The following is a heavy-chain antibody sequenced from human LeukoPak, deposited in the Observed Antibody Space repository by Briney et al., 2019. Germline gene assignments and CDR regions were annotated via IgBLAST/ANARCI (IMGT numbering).Heavy chain of an antibody. D-gene: IGHD6-6*01. V-gene: IGHV4-39*01. J-gene: IGHJ4*02. CDR2: IYYSGST. Sequence: SETLSLTCTVSGGSISSSSYYWGWIRQPPGKGLEWIGSIYYSGSTYYNPSLKSRVTISVDTSKNQFSLKLSSVTAADTAVYYCARQEYSSSSEDYWGQGTLVTVSS. CDR1: GGSISSSSYY. CDR3: ARQEYSSSSEDY.